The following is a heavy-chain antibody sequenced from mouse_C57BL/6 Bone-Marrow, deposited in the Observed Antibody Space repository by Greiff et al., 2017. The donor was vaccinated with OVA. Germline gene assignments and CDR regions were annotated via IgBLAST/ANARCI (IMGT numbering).Heavy chain of an antibody. Sequence: QVQLQQPGAELVRPGTSVTLSCKASGYTFTSYWMHWVKQRPGHGLEWIGVIDPSDGYTTYNQTFKGKATLPVDTSSSTAYMQLSSLTSEDSAVYYSARHYDDLVDYGGQGNTLTVSS. CDR2: IDPSDGYT. J-gene: IGHJ2*01. CDR3: ARHYDDLVDY. V-gene: IGHV1-59*01. CDR1: GYTFTSYW. D-gene: IGHD2-13*01.